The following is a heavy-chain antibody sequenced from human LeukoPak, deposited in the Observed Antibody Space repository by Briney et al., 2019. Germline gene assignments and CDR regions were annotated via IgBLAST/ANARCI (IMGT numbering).Heavy chain of an antibody. CDR2: ISYDGSNK. CDR3: AKDRGQAPDWYFVL. Sequence: GRSLRLSCAASGFTFSSYGMHWVRQAPGKGLEWVAVISYDGSNKYYADSVKGRFTISRDNSKNTLYLQMNSLRAEDTAVYYCAKDRGQAPDWYFVLWGRGTLVTVSS. V-gene: IGHV3-30*18. CDR1: GFTFSSYG. D-gene: IGHD5-12*01. J-gene: IGHJ2*01.